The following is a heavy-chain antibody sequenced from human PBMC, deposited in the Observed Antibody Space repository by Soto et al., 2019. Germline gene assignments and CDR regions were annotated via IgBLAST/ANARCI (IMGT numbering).Heavy chain of an antibody. V-gene: IGHV3-30-3*01. J-gene: IGHJ4*02. CDR2: ISYDGSNK. CDR3: ARLGARFQGIAVAGLIGPFDY. Sequence: QVQLVESGGGVVQPGRSLRLSCAASGFTFSSYAMHWVRQAPGKGLEWVAVISYDGSNKYYADSVKGRFTISRDNSKNPLYLQMNSLRAEDTAVYYCARLGARFQGIAVAGLIGPFDYWGQGTLVTVSS. CDR1: GFTFSSYA. D-gene: IGHD6-19*01.